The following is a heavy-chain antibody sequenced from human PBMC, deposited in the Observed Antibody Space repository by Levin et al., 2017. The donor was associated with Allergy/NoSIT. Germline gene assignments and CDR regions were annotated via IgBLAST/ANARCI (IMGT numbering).Heavy chain of an antibody. D-gene: IGHD2-15*01. J-gene: IGHJ6*03. CDR3: ARGGYCSGGSCYSDHYYYYMDV. CDR1: GFTLSSYW. Sequence: GESLKISCAASGFTLSSYWMHWVRQAPGKGLEWVSRINNDGSSTRYADSVKGRFTTSRDKAKNTLYLQMNSLRAEDTAVYYCARGGYCSGGSCYSDHYYYYMDVWGKGTTVTVSS. V-gene: IGHV3-74*01. CDR2: INNDGSST.